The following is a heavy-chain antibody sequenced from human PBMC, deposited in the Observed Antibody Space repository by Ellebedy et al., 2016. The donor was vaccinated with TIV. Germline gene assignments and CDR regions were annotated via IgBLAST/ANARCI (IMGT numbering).Heavy chain of an antibody. Sequence: GESLKISXSASGFTVSSHYMSWVRQAPGKGLEWVSVIYSDGSIYYADSVKGRFTISRDNSKNTLSLQMNSLRAEDTAVYYCARGRGWNYFDYWGQGTLVTVSS. CDR1: GFTVSSHY. J-gene: IGHJ4*02. D-gene: IGHD3-10*01. CDR2: IYSDGSI. CDR3: ARGRGWNYFDY. V-gene: IGHV3-53*01.